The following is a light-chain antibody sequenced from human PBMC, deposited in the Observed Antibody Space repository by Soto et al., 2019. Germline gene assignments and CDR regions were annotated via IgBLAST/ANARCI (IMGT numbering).Light chain of an antibody. V-gene: IGKV3-20*01. CDR3: QQYGSSAFT. Sequence: EIVLTQSPGTLSFSPGERATLSCRASQSVSSSYLAWYQQKPGQAPRLLIYGASSRATGIPYRFSGSGSGTDFTLTISRLEPEDFAVYYCQQYGSSAFTFGPGTKVDIK. J-gene: IGKJ3*01. CDR2: GAS. CDR1: QSVSSSY.